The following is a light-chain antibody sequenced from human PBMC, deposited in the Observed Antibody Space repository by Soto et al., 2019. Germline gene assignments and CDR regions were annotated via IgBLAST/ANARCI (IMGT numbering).Light chain of an antibody. Sequence: DIVMTQSLDSLAVSLGERATINCKSSQSVLYSSNNKNYLAWYQQKPGQPPNLLIYWASTRESGVPDRFSGSGSGTDFTLTISSLQAEDVAVYYCQQYYSTPQTFGQGTKVDIK. V-gene: IGKV4-1*01. CDR3: QQYYSTPQT. CDR2: WAS. J-gene: IGKJ1*01. CDR1: QSVLYSSNNKNY.